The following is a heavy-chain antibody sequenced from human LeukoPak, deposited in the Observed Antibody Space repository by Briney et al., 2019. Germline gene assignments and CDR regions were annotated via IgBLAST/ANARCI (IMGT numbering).Heavy chain of an antibody. Sequence: PGGSLRLSCAASGFTFSSYWMSWVRQAPGKGLEWVANIKQDGSEKYYVDSVKGRFTISRDNAKNSLYLQMNSLRAEDTAVYYCARSSEGTAMVLYYYYYYGMDVWGQGTTVTVSS. D-gene: IGHD5-18*01. V-gene: IGHV3-7*01. J-gene: IGHJ6*02. CDR1: GFTFSSYW. CDR2: IKQDGSEK. CDR3: ARSSEGTAMVLYYYYYYGMDV.